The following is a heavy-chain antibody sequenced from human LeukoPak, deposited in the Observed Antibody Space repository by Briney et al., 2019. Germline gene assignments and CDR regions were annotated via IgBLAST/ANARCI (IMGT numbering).Heavy chain of an antibody. D-gene: IGHD3-9*01. CDR2: INPSGGST. J-gene: IGHJ3*02. CDR3: ATKTHYDILTGYSLDAFDI. Sequence: GASVKVSCKASGYTFTSYYMNWVRQAPGQGLEWMGIINPSGGSTSYAQKFQGRVTMTRDMSTSTVYMELSSLRSEDTAVYYCATKTHYDILTGYSLDAFDIWGQGTMVTVSS. V-gene: IGHV1-46*01. CDR1: GYTFTSYY.